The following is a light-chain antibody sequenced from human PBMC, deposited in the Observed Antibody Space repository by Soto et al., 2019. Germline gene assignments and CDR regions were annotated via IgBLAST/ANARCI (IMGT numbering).Light chain of an antibody. CDR1: QSVSSS. J-gene: IGKJ1*01. V-gene: IGKV3-15*01. CDR3: QQYVHWPPGA. Sequence: EIVVTQSPATLSVSPGERVTLSCRASQSVSSSLAWYQQRPGQAPRILIYDTSTRAAGIAARFSGSGSGTEFTLPISSLQSEDSAVYYCQQYVHWPPGAFGQGTTVEIK. CDR2: DTS.